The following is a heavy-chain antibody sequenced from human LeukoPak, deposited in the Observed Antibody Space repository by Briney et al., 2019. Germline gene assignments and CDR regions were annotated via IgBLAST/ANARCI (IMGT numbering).Heavy chain of an antibody. CDR3: AKAQGALRFLEWLFDY. D-gene: IGHD3-3*01. CDR2: IGGRGDST. CDR1: GFTFNNDV. J-gene: IGHJ4*02. Sequence: GGSLRLSCAASGFTFNNDVMSWVRQAPGKGLEWVSAIGGRGDSTSYADSVKGRFTISRDNSKNTLYLQMNSLRAEDTAVYYCAKAQGALRFLEWLFDYWGQGTLVTVSS. V-gene: IGHV3-23*01.